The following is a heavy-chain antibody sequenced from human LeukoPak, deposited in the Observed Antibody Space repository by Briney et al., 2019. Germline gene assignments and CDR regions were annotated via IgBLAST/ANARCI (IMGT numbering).Heavy chain of an antibody. D-gene: IGHD4-17*01. CDR2: FDPEDGEP. V-gene: IGHV1-24*01. CDR3: AKSRGDYGLLDY. J-gene: IGHJ4*02. Sequence: EASVKVSCKVSGNSITALSLNWELQAPGKGFKWMGGFDPEDGEPIYAQKYQGRLSMTEDTSKDTGYMELRTLRSEDTALYYCAKSRGDYGLLDYWGQGTLVTVSS. CDR1: GNSITALS.